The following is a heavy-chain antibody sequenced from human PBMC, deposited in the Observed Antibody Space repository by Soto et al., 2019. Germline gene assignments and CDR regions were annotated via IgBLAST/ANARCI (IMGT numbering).Heavy chain of an antibody. Sequence: QITLKESGPTLVKPTQTLTLTCTFSGFSLSTSGVGVGWIRQPPGKALEWLALIYWDDDKRYSPSLKSRLTLNKDTSKNPVVLTMTNMDPVDTATYHCAQRQTYCGGNCYSGFDYWGQGTLVSVSS. CDR3: AQRQTYCGGNCYSGFDY. CDR2: IYWDDDK. CDR1: GFSLSTSGVG. D-gene: IGHD2-21*02. V-gene: IGHV2-5*02. J-gene: IGHJ4*02.